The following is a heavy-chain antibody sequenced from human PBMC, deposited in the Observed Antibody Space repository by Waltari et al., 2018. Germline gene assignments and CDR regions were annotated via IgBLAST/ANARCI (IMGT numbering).Heavy chain of an antibody. CDR3: GRSLGPMERGVLIDY. D-gene: IGHD3-10*01. Sequence: VQLEQSGAEVKRPGASVRVSCKASGYIFTKNYMHWGRQAPGQGLEWMGIVNPSSDSTGHAQKFQGRVAMTRDTSTSEGDMELSRLRSEETAVYYCGRSLGPMERGVLIDYWGQGTLVTVSS. V-gene: IGHV1-46*01. CDR1: GYIFTKNY. J-gene: IGHJ4*02. CDR2: VNPSSDST.